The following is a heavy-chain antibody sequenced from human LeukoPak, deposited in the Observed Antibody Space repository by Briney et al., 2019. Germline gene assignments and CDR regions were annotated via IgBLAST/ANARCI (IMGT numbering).Heavy chain of an antibody. CDR3: ARDGDCSSTSCYTGYYGMDV. Sequence: SETLSLTCTVSSGSISSGDYYWSWIRQPPGKGLEWIGYIYYSGSTYYNPSLKSRVTISVDTSKNQFSLKLSSVTAADTAVYYCARDGDCSSTSCYTGYYGMDVWGQGTTVTVSS. V-gene: IGHV4-30-4*01. J-gene: IGHJ6*02. CDR1: SGSISSGDYY. CDR2: IYYSGST. D-gene: IGHD2-2*02.